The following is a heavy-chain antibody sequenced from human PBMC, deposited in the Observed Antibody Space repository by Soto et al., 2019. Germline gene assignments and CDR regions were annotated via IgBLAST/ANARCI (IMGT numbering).Heavy chain of an antibody. CDR1: VFVCKTYS. D-gene: IGHD3-3*01. CDR2: ISQTGGTS. J-gene: IGHJ1*01. CDR3: ARSLEDYSTNNFYDP. Sequence: PGGSLRLFCVTSVFVCKTYSMMWIRHIVGKALQWVSTISQTGGTSYYVDSVRGRFTISRDNSDNVLFLQMDALRIEDTAMYYCARSLEDYSTNNFYDPWGQGTLVTVSS. V-gene: IGHV3-23*01.